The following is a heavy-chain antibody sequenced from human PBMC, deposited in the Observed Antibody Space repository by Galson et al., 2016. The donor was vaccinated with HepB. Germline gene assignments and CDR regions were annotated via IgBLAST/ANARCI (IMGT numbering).Heavy chain of an antibody. CDR2: IYPGDSDT. CDR1: GYNFATYW. Sequence: QSGAEVTKPGESLKVSCKGSGYNFATYWIGWVRHMPGKGLEWMGIIYPGDSDTRYSPSFQGQVTISADKSINTAYLQWSGLKASGSAINYCARRLNWGSRWYFDLWGRGTLVTVSS. V-gene: IGHV5-51*01. D-gene: IGHD7-27*01. J-gene: IGHJ2*01. CDR3: ARRLNWGSRWYFDL.